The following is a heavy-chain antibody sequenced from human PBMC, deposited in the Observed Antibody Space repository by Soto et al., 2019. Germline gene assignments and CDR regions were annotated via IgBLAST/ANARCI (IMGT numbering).Heavy chain of an antibody. CDR1: GYTFTNYA. Sequence: QVQFVQSGAEVKKPGASVKVSCRGSGYTFTNYAVHWVRQAPGQRLEWMGWINAGNGDTRYSANFQGRVTFTRDTSAMTAYLEVNNLRSEDTDVYYCARSVVTLSKGFLDYWGQGTLVTVSS. J-gene: IGHJ4*02. CDR3: ARSVVTLSKGFLDY. CDR2: INAGNGDT. D-gene: IGHD3-16*01. V-gene: IGHV1-3*01.